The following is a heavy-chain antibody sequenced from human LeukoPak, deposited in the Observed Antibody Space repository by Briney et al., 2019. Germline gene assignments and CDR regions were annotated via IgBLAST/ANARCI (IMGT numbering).Heavy chain of an antibody. CDR1: GGSISSSSYY. D-gene: IGHD6-19*01. CDR2: IYYTGST. Sequence: PSETLSLTCTVSGGSISSSSYYWGWIRQPPGKGLEWIGSIYYTGSTNYNPSLKSRVTISLDTSKKQFSLKLSSVTAADTAVYYCASVRGYSSGWYAPGFDPWGQGTLVTVSS. CDR3: ASVRGYSSGWYAPGFDP. J-gene: IGHJ5*02. V-gene: IGHV4-39*07.